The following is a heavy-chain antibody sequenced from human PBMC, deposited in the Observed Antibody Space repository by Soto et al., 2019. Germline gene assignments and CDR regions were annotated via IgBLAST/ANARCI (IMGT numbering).Heavy chain of an antibody. V-gene: IGHV4-34*12. CDR1: GGSFTGYS. CDR2: IFDSGGT. J-gene: IGHJ5*02. CDR3: ARLALPRVYTSPTGLDP. D-gene: IGHD5-12*01. Sequence: QVQIQQWGAGLLKPSETLSLTCAVYGGSFTGYSWNLIRQPPGKGLEWIGEIFDSGGTNYNPSLKSRVTISADTSKNQFSLKLSSVTAADTAVYYCARLALPRVYTSPTGLDPWGQGTLVTVSS.